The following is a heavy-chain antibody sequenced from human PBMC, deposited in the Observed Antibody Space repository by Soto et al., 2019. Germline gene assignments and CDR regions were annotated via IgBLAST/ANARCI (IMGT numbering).Heavy chain of an antibody. CDR3: ARDGAVTIFWFEP. J-gene: IGHJ5*02. CDR2: IIAYNGNT. V-gene: IGHV1-18*04. Sequence: ASVKASCKASGYTFTSYGISWVRQAPGQVLEWMGWIIAYNGNTNYAQKLQGRVTMTTDTSTSTAYIELRSLRSDDTAVYYCARDGAVTIFWFEPWGQGTLVTVSS. D-gene: IGHD3-3*01. CDR1: GYTFTSYG.